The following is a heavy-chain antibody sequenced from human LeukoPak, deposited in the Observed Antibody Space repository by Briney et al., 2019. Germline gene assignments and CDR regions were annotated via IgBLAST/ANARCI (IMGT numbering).Heavy chain of an antibody. V-gene: IGHV1-69*13. CDR1: GGTFSSYA. CDR2: IIPIFGTA. D-gene: IGHD2-21*02. CDR3: ARDFCKIGGDCYSAVNWLDP. Sequence: ASVKVSCKASGGTFSSYAISWVRQAPGQGLEWMGGIIPIFGTANYAQKFQGRVTITADESTSTAYMELSSLRSEDTAVYYCARDFCKIGGDCYSAVNWLDPWGQGTLVTVSS. J-gene: IGHJ5*02.